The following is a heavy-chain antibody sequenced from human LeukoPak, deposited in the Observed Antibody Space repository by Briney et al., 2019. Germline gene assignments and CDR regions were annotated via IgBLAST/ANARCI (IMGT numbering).Heavy chain of an antibody. D-gene: IGHD3-10*01. CDR1: GYTFTSYA. V-gene: IGHV7-4-1*02. Sequence: ASVKVSCKASGYTFTSYAMNWVRQAPGQGLEWMGWINTNTGNPTYAQGFTGRFVFSLDTSVSTAYLQISSLKAEDTAVYYCARGRHGSGSYYRYGMDVWGQGTTVTVSS. CDR2: INTNTGNP. J-gene: IGHJ6*02. CDR3: ARGRHGSGSYYRYGMDV.